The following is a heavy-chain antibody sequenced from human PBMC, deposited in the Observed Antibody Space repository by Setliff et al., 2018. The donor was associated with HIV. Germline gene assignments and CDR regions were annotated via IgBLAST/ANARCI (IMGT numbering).Heavy chain of an antibody. Sequence: GGSLRLSCAASGFTFSTRAMTWVRQAPGKGLEWVSSISGSGGGTHYADSVKGRFTVSRDNSQNTIYLQMNSLRAEDTALYYCARSEKYCSSVSCFRGCYGMDVWGHGATVTVSS. CDR1: GFTFSTRA. CDR3: ARSEKYCSSVSCFRGCYGMDV. D-gene: IGHD2-2*01. V-gene: IGHV3-23*01. J-gene: IGHJ6*02. CDR2: ISGSGGGT.